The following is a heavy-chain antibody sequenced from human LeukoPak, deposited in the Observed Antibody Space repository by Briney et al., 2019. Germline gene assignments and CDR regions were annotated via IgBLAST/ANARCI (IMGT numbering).Heavy chain of an antibody. J-gene: IGHJ4*02. Sequence: TVGSLRLSCAASGVTFSSYSMSWVCPAPGEGLEWVSSISSTSDDIYYADSVKGRFTISRDNAKNSLYLQTNSLRAEHTAMYCCARLGGSSSAFEYWGQGTLVTVSS. V-gene: IGHV3-21*01. CDR3: ARLGGSSSAFEY. CDR1: GVTFSSYS. CDR2: ISSTSDDI. D-gene: IGHD6-6*01.